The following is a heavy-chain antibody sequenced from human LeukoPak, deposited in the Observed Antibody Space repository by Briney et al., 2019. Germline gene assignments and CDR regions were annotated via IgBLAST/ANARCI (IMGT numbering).Heavy chain of an antibody. V-gene: IGHV3-23*03. Sequence: PGGSLRLSCAASGFTFSDFAMSWVRLAPGKGLEWVSSIDRDASRAYYADSVRGRFTVSRDNSKNTLYLQMNSLRAEDTALYYCPKKEGALILNWCFFHWGVGTLVTVS. D-gene: IGHD1-26*01. CDR1: GFTFSDFA. CDR2: IDRDASRA. J-gene: IGHJ4*02. CDR3: PKKEGALILNWCFFH.